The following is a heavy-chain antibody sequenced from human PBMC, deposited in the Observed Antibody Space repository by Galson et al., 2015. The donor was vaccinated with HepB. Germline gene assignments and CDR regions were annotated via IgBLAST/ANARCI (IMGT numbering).Heavy chain of an antibody. CDR1: GYTFSRYY. CDR2: INAVNGNT. CDR3: ARGGYGSGSYILWY. D-gene: IGHD3-10*01. V-gene: IGHV1-3*01. J-gene: IGHJ4*02. Sequence: SVKVSYKASGYTFSRYYMHWVRQAPGQSLERMGWINAVNGNTKYPQKLLGRVTITRDTFATTAYMELSSLRSEDTAVYYCARGGYGSGSYILWYWGQGTLVTVSS.